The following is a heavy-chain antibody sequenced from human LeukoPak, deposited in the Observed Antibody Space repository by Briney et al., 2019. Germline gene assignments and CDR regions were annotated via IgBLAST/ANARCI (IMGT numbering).Heavy chain of an antibody. V-gene: IGHV3-23*01. CDR2: ISGSGGST. D-gene: IGHD3-10*01. Sequence: GGSLRLSCAASGFTFSSYAMSWVRQAPGKGLEWVSAISGSGGSTYYADTVKGRFTISRDNSKNTLYLQMNSLRAEDTAVYYCAKASNYGSGSYYPRGVDYWGQGTLVTVSS. CDR3: AKASNYGSGSYYPRGVDY. CDR1: GFTFSSYA. J-gene: IGHJ4*02.